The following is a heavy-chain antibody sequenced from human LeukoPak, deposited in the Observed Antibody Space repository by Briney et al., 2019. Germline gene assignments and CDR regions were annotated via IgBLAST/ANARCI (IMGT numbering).Heavy chain of an antibody. CDR1: GYTFTGYY. V-gene: IGHV1-2*02. J-gene: IGHJ3*02. CDR2: INPNSGGT. CDR3: ARANRARGAFDI. Sequence: ASVKVSCKASGYTFTGYYMHWVRQAPGQGLEWMGWINPNSGGTNYAPKFQGRVTMTRDTSISTAYMELSRLRSDDTAVYYCARANRARGAFDIWGQGTMVTVSS. D-gene: IGHD6-6*01.